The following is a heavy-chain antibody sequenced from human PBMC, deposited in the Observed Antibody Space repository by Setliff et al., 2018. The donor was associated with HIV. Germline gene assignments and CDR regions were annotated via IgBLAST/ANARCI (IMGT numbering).Heavy chain of an antibody. Sequence: GASVKVSCKVSGYTVTELSINWVRQAPGKGLEWMGGSDAEDGESVYAQKFQDRVTMTEDRSTDTAYMELSSLRSEDTAVYYCATVPLGDWSFDSWGQGTLVTVSS. CDR1: GYTVTELS. D-gene: IGHD3-9*01. CDR2: SDAEDGES. J-gene: IGHJ4*02. CDR3: ATVPLGDWSFDS. V-gene: IGHV1-24*01.